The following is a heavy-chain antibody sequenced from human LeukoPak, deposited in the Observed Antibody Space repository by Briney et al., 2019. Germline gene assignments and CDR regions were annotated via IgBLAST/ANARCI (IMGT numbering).Heavy chain of an antibody. CDR2: ISSSSSTI. CDR3: ARDPIGGYYYDSSGYSDY. Sequence: GGSLRLSCAASGFTFSSYSMNWVRQAPGKGLEWVSYISSSSSTIYYADSVKGRFTISRDNAKNSLYLQMNSLRAEDTAVYYCARDPIGGYYYDSSGYSDYWGQGTLVTVSS. CDR1: GFTFSSYS. J-gene: IGHJ4*02. V-gene: IGHV3-48*04. D-gene: IGHD3-22*01.